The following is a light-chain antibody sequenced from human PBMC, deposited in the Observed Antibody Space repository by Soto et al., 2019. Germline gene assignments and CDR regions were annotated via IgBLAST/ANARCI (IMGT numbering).Light chain of an antibody. V-gene: IGLV2-14*02. CDR2: EVS. Sequence: QSVLTQPASMSGSPGQSITISCTGSSNDFGSRNFVSWYQQRPNKAPKLMIYEVSNRPSGVSNRFSGSKSGNAASLTISGLQAEDEADYYCISFTSSSTFVFGTGTKLTVL. CDR1: SNDFGSRNF. J-gene: IGLJ1*01. CDR3: ISFTSSSTFV.